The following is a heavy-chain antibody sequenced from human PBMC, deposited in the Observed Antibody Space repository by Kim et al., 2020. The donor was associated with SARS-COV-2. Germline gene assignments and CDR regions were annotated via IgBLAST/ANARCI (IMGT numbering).Heavy chain of an antibody. Sequence: GSNTNYADSLKGRFTVSRDNDKNTLYLEMNSLRADDTAVYYCALSNWFDPWGPGTLVTVSS. V-gene: IGHV3-74*01. J-gene: IGHJ5*02. CDR3: ALSNWFDP. CDR2: GSNT.